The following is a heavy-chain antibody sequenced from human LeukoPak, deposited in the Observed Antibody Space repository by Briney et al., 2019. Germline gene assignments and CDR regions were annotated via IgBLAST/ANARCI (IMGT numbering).Heavy chain of an antibody. CDR3: ARVDCSSTSCPSGAFDI. V-gene: IGHV3-20*01. J-gene: IGHJ3*02. CDR2: INWNGGST. CDR1: GFTFDDYG. D-gene: IGHD2-2*01. Sequence: GGSLRLSCAASGFTFDDYGMSWVRQAPGKGLEWVSGINWNGGSTGYADSVKGRFTISSDNAKNSLYLQMNSLRAEDTALYHCARVDCSSTSCPSGAFDIWGQGTMVTVSS.